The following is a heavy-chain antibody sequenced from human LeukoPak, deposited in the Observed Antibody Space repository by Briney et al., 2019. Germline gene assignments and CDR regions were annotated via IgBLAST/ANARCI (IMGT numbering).Heavy chain of an antibody. D-gene: IGHD3-22*01. V-gene: IGHV4-39*01. CDR2: IYYSGST. Sequence: MPSETLSLTCTVSGGSISSSSYYWGWIRQPPGKGLEWIGSIYYSGSTYYNPSLKSRVTISVDTSKNQFSLKLSSVTAADTAVYYSARVDDSSGYYGYWGQGTLVTVSS. CDR3: ARVDDSSGYYGY. CDR1: GGSISSSSYY. J-gene: IGHJ4*02.